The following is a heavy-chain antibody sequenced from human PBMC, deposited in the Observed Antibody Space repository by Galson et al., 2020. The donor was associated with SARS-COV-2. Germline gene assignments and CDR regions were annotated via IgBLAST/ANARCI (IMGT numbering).Heavy chain of an antibody. CDR3: AREGGRPGLYYDYGRDV. CDR2: IKQDGSEK. Sequence: LSLTCAASGFTFSSYWMSWVRQAPGKGLEWVANIKQDGSEKYYVDSVKGRFTISRDNAKNSLYLQMNSLRAEDTAVYYCAREGGRPGLYYDYGRDVCGQGTTVTVSS. CDR1: GFTFSSYW. D-gene: IGHD3-16*01. V-gene: IGHV3-7*03. J-gene: IGHJ6*02.